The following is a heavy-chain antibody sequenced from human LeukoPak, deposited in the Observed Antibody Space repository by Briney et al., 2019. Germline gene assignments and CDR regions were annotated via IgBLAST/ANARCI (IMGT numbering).Heavy chain of an antibody. V-gene: IGHV2-5*02. J-gene: IGHJ4*02. CDR3: AHSRGDYDFWSGYRTTGFDY. CDR2: IDWDYDK. Sequence: SGPTRGNPTQTLTLTFTFSGFSLSTSGVGVGWIRQPPGKALELLALIDWDYDKRYTPSLKSRLTITKDTSNNPVVITMTNMDPVDTATYYCAHSRGDYDFWSGYRTTGFDYWGQGTLVTVSS. D-gene: IGHD3-3*01. CDR1: GFSLSTSGVG.